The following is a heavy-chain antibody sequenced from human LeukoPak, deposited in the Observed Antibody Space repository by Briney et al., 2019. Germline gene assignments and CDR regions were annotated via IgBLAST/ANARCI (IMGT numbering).Heavy chain of an antibody. J-gene: IGHJ4*02. CDR3: ARDCSNGVCYPRDY. Sequence: ASVKVSCKASGYTLSEYGISWVRQAPGQGLEWVGWITTYNGEKIYSQKFQGRVTMTTGTSSGTYYMELRNLRSDDTAIYYCARDCSNGVCYPRDYWGQGTLVIVSS. D-gene: IGHD2-8*01. V-gene: IGHV1-18*01. CDR2: ITTYNGEK. CDR1: GYTLSEYG.